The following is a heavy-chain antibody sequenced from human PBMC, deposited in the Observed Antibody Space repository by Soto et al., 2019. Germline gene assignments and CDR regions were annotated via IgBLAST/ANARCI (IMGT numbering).Heavy chain of an antibody. CDR1: GYTFTGYY. CDR3: AREGSFSGYYFDY. CDR2: INPNSGGT. D-gene: IGHD3-22*01. Sequence: ASVKVSCKASGYTFTGYYMHWVRQAPGQGLEWMGWINPNSGGTNYAQKFQGWVTMTRDTSISTAHMELSRLRSDDTAVYYCAREGSFSGYYFDYWGQGTLVTVSS. J-gene: IGHJ4*02. V-gene: IGHV1-2*04.